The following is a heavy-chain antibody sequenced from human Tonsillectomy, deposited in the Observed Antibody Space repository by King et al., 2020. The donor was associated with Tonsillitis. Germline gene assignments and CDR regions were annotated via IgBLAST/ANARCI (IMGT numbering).Heavy chain of an antibody. CDR1: GGTFSSYA. CDR2: IIPSFGPA. Sequence: QLVQSGAEVKKPGSSVKVSCKTSGGTFSSYAFSWVRQAPGQGLEWMGGIIPSFGPAIYAKNFQGRVTIIVDESTSTTYMELSSLRSEDTAVYYCARDIGDWGDYWGQGTLVTVSS. D-gene: IGHD7-27*01. V-gene: IGHV1-69*01. CDR3: ARDIGDWGDY. J-gene: IGHJ4*02.